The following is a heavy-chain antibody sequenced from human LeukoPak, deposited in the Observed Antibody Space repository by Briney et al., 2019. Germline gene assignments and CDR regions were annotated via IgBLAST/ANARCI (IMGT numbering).Heavy chain of an antibody. D-gene: IGHD1-7*01. CDR3: ARDPRYNWNYGWFDP. J-gene: IGHJ5*02. CDR1: GGSISSSSYY. Sequence: SETLSLTCTVSGGSISSSSYYWGWIRQPPGKGLEWIGSIYYSRSTYYNPSIKSRVTISVDTSKNQFSLKLSSVTAADTAVYYCARDPRYNWNYGWFDPWGQGTLVTVSS. CDR2: IYYSRST. V-gene: IGHV4-39*07.